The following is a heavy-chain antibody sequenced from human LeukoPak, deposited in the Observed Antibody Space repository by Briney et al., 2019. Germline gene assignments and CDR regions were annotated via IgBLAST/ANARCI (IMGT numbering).Heavy chain of an antibody. CDR3: ARDLPSTSNWELDY. CDR2: INPNSGGT. Sequence: GASVKVSCKASGSTFTDYFIHWVRQAPGQGLEWMGRINPNSGGTDDAQNFQGRVTMTRDTSISTAYMELSRLRSDDTAVYYCARDLPSTSNWELDYWGQGTLVTVSS. J-gene: IGHJ4*02. D-gene: IGHD7-27*01. CDR1: GSTFTDYF. V-gene: IGHV1-2*06.